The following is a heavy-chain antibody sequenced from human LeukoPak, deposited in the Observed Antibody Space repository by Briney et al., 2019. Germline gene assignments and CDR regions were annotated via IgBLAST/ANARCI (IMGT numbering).Heavy chain of an antibody. CDR1: GFTFSSYW. D-gene: IGHD6-19*01. J-gene: IGHJ4*02. Sequence: GGSLRLSCAASGFTFSSYWMSWVRQAPGKGLEWVANIKQDGSEKYYVDSVKGRFTISRDNAKNSLYLQMNSLRAEDTAVYYCARDRGHGSGWSRDYFDYWGQGTLVTVSS. V-gene: IGHV3-7*01. CDR3: ARDRGHGSGWSRDYFDY. CDR2: IKQDGSEK.